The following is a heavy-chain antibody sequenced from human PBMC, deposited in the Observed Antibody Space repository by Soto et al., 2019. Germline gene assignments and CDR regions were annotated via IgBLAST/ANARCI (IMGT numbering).Heavy chain of an antibody. CDR1: GGSFSGYY. CDR2: INHSGST. Sequence: QVQLQQWGAGLLKPSETLSLTCAVYGGSFSGYYWSWIRQPPGKGLEWIGEINHSGSTNYNPSLKRRVTLSVDTSKNQFSLTLTSVTAAATAVYYGARVTGRYYYGMGVWGQGTTVTVSS. V-gene: IGHV4-34*01. CDR3: ARVTGRYYYGMGV. J-gene: IGHJ6*02.